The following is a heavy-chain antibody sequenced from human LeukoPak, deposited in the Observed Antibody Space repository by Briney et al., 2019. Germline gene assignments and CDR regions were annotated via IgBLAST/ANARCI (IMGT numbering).Heavy chain of an antibody. CDR2: ISSNGGST. V-gene: IGHV3-64*01. CDR3: ARAATLRFLEWLSDNWFDP. D-gene: IGHD3-3*01. Sequence: GGSLRLSCAASGFTFSSYAMHWVRQAPGKGLEYVSAISSNGGSTYYANSVKGRFTISRGNSKNTLYLQMGSLRAEDMAVYYCARAATLRFLEWLSDNWFDPWGQGTLVTVSS. CDR1: GFTFSSYA. J-gene: IGHJ5*02.